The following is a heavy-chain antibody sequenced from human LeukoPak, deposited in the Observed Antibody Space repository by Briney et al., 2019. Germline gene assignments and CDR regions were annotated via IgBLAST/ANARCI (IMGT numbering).Heavy chain of an antibody. CDR1: GFTFSSYW. CDR3: VRWGVAADMQD. Sequence: GGSLRLSCEASGFTFSSYWMAWVRQAPGKGLEWVANINPAGSDTYYVDSVKGRFAISRDNAKKSTFLQMNSLRVEETALYYCVRWGVAADMQDWGQGTLVTVSS. CDR2: INPAGSDT. V-gene: IGHV3-7*01. J-gene: IGHJ4*02. D-gene: IGHD2-2*01.